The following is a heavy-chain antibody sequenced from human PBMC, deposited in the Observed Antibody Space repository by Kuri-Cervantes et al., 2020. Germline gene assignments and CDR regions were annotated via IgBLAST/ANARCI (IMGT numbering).Heavy chain of an antibody. J-gene: IGHJ6*02. V-gene: IGHV4-39*07. D-gene: IGHD3-10*01. CDR3: ARESMVRGVILYGMDV. Sequence: SETLSLTCTVSGGSISSSSYYWGWIRQPPGKGLEWIGSIYYSGSTNYNPSLKSRVTISVDKSKNQFSLKLSSVTAADTAVYYCARESMVRGVILYGMDVWGQGTTVTVSS. CDR2: IYYSGST. CDR1: GGSISSSSYY.